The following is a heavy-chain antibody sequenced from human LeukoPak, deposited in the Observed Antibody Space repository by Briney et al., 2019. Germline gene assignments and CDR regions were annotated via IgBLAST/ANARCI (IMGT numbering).Heavy chain of an antibody. J-gene: IGHJ4*02. CDR2: MNPNSGNT. V-gene: IGHV1-8*03. D-gene: IGHD6-6*01. CDR1: GYTFTSYD. Sequence: ASVKVSCKASGYTFTSYDINWVRQATGQGVEWMGWMNPNSGNTGYAQKFQGRVTITTDESTSTAYMELSSLRSEDTAVYYCAREYSSSSPFDYWGQGTLVTVSS. CDR3: AREYSSSSPFDY.